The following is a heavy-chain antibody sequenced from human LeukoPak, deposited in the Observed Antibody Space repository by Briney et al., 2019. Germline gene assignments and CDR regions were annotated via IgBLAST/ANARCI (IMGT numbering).Heavy chain of an antibody. Sequence: GGSLRLSCAASGFTFSSYAMSWVRQAPGKGLEWVSDISGSGGSTYYADSVKGRFTISRENDKNTLYLQKDSPRGEETAVYYCAKDYGGYPFDYWGQGTLVTVSS. V-gene: IGHV3-23*01. CDR1: GFTFSSYA. CDR2: ISGSGGST. D-gene: IGHD4-23*01. J-gene: IGHJ4*02. CDR3: AKDYGGYPFDY.